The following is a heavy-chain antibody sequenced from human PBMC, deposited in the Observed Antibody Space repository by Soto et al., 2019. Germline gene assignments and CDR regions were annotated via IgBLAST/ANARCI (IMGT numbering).Heavy chain of an antibody. CDR1: GFTFSSYD. CDR2: IGTAGDT. CDR3: ARGPVRPGISKTRGNFDF. J-gene: IGHJ4*02. Sequence: ESGGGLVQPGGSLRLSCAASGFTFSSYDMHWVRQTTGKGLEWVSAIGTAGDTFYPDSVKGRFTISRENAKNSMYLQMNSLRTEDSAVYYCARGPVRPGISKTRGNFDFWGQGTLVTVSS. D-gene: IGHD1-20*01. V-gene: IGHV3-13*01.